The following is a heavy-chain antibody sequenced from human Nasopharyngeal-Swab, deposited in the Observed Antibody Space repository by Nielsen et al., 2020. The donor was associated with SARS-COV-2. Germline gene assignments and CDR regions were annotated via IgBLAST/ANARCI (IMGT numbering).Heavy chain of an antibody. J-gene: IGHJ5*02. CDR3: LRGMAGYGWLDP. Sequence: GESLKISCAASGFSISGYWMHWVRQAPGKGLVWVSRISSDGGANYADSATGRFTISRDNAKNTVYLQMNSLRDEDTAVYYCLRGMAGYGWLDPWGQGILVTVSS. V-gene: IGHV3-74*01. D-gene: IGHD2-2*03. CDR2: ISSDGGA. CDR1: GFSISGYW.